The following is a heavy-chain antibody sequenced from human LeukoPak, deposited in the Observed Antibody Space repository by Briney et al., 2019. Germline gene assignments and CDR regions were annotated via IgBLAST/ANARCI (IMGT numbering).Heavy chain of an antibody. Sequence: SETLSLTCTVSGYSISSGYYWSWIRQPPGKGLEWIGEINHSGSTNYNPSLKSRVTISVDTSKNQFSLKLSSVTAADTAVYYCARGHLSSGLDYWGQGTLVTVSS. CDR2: INHSGST. CDR1: GYSISSGYY. D-gene: IGHD3-22*01. CDR3: ARGHLSSGLDY. V-gene: IGHV4-38-2*02. J-gene: IGHJ4*02.